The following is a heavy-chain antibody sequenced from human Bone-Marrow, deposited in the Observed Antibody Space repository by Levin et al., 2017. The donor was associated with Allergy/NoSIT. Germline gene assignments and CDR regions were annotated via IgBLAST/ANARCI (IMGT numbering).Heavy chain of an antibody. CDR3: ARMRTDSSGLFDY. V-gene: IGHV2-70*04. CDR1: GFSLITSGMR. J-gene: IGHJ4*02. D-gene: IGHD3-22*01. Sequence: ASGPTLVKPTQTLTLTCTFSGFSLITSGMRVNWIRQPPGKALEWLARIDWDDDEFYNTSLKTRLTISKDTSKNQVVLTMTNMDPVDTAMYYCARMRTDSSGLFDYWGQGILVTVSS. CDR2: IDWDDDE.